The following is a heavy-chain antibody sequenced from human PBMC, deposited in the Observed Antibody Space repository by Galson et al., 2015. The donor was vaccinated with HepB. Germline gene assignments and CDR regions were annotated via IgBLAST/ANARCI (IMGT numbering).Heavy chain of an antibody. D-gene: IGHD6-13*01. Sequence: SLRLSCAASGFTFSSYTMHWVRQAPGKGLEWVAVISYDGSNKYYADSVKGRLTISRDNSKNTLFLQMNSLRAEDTAVYYCARGRFYRQELPPNGMDVWGQGTTVTVSS. V-gene: IGHV3-30*04. CDR3: ARGRFYRQELPPNGMDV. CDR2: ISYDGSNK. J-gene: IGHJ6*02. CDR1: GFTFSSYT.